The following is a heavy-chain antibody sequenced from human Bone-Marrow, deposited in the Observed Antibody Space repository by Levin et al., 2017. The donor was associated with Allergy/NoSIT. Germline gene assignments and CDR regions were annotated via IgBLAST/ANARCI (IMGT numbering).Heavy chain of an antibody. CDR2: VDTGNGDT. Sequence: ASVKVSCKASGHIFTTYAMHWVRQAPGQRLEWLGWVDTGNGDTRYPQKFRGRVIITRDTSATTAYMELSSLRSEDTAVYYCAKSDGSGSYFSTLTYWGQGTLVTVSS. J-gene: IGHJ4*02. V-gene: IGHV1-3*04. D-gene: IGHD3-10*01. CDR3: AKSDGSGSYFSTLTY. CDR1: GHIFTTYA.